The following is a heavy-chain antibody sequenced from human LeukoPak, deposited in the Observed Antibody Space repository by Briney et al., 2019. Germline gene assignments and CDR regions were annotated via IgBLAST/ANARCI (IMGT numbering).Heavy chain of an antibody. V-gene: IGHV1-18*01. CDR3: AAPRVNYYYYGMDV. J-gene: IGHJ6*02. CDR1: GYTFTSYG. Sequence: GASVKVSCKASGYTFTSYGISWVRQAPGQGLEWMGWISAYNGNTNYAQKLQGRVTMTTDTSTSTAYMELRSLRSDDTAVYYCAAPRVNYYYYGMDVWGQGTTVTVSS. CDR2: ISAYNGNT. D-gene: IGHD4-23*01.